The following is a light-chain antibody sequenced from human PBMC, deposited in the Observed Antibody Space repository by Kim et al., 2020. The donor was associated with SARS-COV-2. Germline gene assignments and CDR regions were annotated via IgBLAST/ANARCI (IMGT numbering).Light chain of an antibody. CDR2: YAS. CDR3: HHSSSFLLT. V-gene: IGKV6-21*01. CDR1: QNIDTS. J-gene: IGKJ4*01. Sequence: EVVLTQSPDLLSVTPKEKVTITCRASQNIDTSLHWYQQKPDQSPKLLIKYASQSFSGVPSRFSGGGSGTDFTLTINSLEAEDAATYYCHHSSSFLLTFGGGTKVDIK.